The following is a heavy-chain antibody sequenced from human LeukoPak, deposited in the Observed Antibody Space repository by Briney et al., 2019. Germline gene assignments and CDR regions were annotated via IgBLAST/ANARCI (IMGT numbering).Heavy chain of an antibody. D-gene: IGHD6-19*01. CDR1: GFTFSTYI. V-gene: IGHV3-21*01. Sequence: GGSLRLSCAASGFTFSTYIMIWVRQAPGRGLEWVSSITSSSSYIYYANSVKGRFTISRDNAKNTLCLQMNSLRAEDTAVYYCATSNGWYKNWGQGTLVTVSS. J-gene: IGHJ4*02. CDR3: ATSNGWYKN. CDR2: ITSSSSYI.